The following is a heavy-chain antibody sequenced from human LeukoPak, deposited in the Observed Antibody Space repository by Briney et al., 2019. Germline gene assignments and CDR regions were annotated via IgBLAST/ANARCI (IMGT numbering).Heavy chain of an antibody. V-gene: IGHV3-30*18. CDR1: GFTFSSYG. CDR3: AKVAQRAFDI. CDR2: ISYDGSNK. J-gene: IGHJ3*02. Sequence: GRSLRLSCAASGFTFSSYGMPWVRQAPGKGLEWVAVISYDGSNKYYADSVKGRFTISRDNSKNTLYLQMNSLRAEDTAVYYCAKVAQRAFDIWGQGTMVTVSS.